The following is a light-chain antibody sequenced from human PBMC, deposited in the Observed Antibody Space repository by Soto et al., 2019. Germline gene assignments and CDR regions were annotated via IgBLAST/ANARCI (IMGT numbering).Light chain of an antibody. J-gene: IGKJ2*01. CDR2: GAS. Sequence: EIVMTQCPATLSVSPGERATLSCRAGQSVSDNLAWYQQRPGQAPRLLFYGASTRATGVPVRFSASGSGTEFTLTISSLQSEDFAVYYCQQYNHWPRGYTFGQGTKLEIK. CDR3: QQYNHWPRGYT. V-gene: IGKV3-15*01. CDR1: QSVSDN.